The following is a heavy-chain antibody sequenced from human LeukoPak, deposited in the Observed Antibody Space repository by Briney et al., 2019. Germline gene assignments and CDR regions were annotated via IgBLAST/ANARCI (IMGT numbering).Heavy chain of an antibody. CDR1: GYTFTNYG. V-gene: IGHV1-18*01. Sequence: ASVKVSCKASGYTFTNYGISWVRQAPGQGLEWMGWISAYTGNTNYAQNFQRRVTMTTDTSTSTAFMELRSLRSDDAAVYYCARSGVGYFYDNTGYYPLDYWGQGTLVTVSS. CDR2: ISAYTGNT. J-gene: IGHJ4*02. CDR3: ARSGVGYFYDNTGYYPLDY. D-gene: IGHD3-22*01.